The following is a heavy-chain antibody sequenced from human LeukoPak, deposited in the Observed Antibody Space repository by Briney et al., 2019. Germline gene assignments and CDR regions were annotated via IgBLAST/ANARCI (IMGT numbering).Heavy chain of an antibody. J-gene: IGHJ3*02. CDR3: ARDLLGSNFYTAFDI. CDR2: IYSSGTT. Sequence: GGSLRLSCAASGFTVSNNYMSWVRQAPGKGLEWVSLIYSSGTTYYADSAKGRFTISRDNSQNTLYLQMNSLRAEDTAVYYCARDLLGSNFYTAFDIWGQGTMVFVSS. D-gene: IGHD6-13*01. CDR1: GFTVSNNY. V-gene: IGHV3-53*01.